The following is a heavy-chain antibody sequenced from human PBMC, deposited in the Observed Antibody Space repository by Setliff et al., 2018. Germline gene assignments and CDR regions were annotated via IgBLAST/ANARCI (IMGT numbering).Heavy chain of an antibody. CDR3: ARDPHLTGGLDR. CDR1: GGSFSNYY. Sequence: SETLSLTCTVYGGSFSNYYWSWIRQPPGKGLEWIGEINHSGSTNYNPSLTSRVTISVDTSKNQFSLKVTSVTAADTAIYSCARDPHLTGGLDRWGQGALVTVSS. V-gene: IGHV4-34*01. CDR2: INHSGST. J-gene: IGHJ5*02. D-gene: IGHD3-9*01.